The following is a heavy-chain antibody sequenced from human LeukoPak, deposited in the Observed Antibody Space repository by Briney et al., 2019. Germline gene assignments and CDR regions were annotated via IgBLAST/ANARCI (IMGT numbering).Heavy chain of an antibody. D-gene: IGHD3-10*01. J-gene: IGHJ6*02. CDR3: ARDGQNGSPYATDV. Sequence: GRSLRLSCAASGFTFSSFGMHWVRRAPGKGLEWVAGIWYDGNNEDYADSVKGRFTISRDNSKNTLYLQMNSLRVEDTAVYYCARDGQNGSPYATDVWGQGTTVTVSS. V-gene: IGHV3-33*08. CDR1: GFTFSSFG. CDR2: IWYDGNNE.